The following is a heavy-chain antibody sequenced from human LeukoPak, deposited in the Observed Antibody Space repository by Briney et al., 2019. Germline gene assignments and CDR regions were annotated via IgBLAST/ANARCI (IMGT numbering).Heavy chain of an antibody. Sequence: GGSLRLSCVASGFTFSNYWMSWVRQAPGKGLEWVANIKQDGSEEVYVDSLKGRFTISRDNAKNSLFLQMNTLRAEDTAVYYCARDPYSSTWSYGMDVRGQGTTVTVSS. V-gene: IGHV3-7*05. J-gene: IGHJ6*02. D-gene: IGHD6-6*01. CDR2: IKQDGSEE. CDR3: ARDPYSSTWSYGMDV. CDR1: GFTFSNYW.